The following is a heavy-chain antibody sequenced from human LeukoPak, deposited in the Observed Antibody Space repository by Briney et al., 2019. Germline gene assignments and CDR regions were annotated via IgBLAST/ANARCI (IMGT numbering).Heavy chain of an antibody. CDR2: INPSGGST. D-gene: IGHD4-23*01. J-gene: IGHJ4*02. Sequence: GASVKVSCKASGYTFTSYYMHWVRQAPGQGLEWMGIINPSGGSTSYAQKFQGRVTITRNTSISTAYMELSSLRSEDTAVYYCARSYGGNSLFRYWGQGTLVTVSS. CDR1: GYTFTSYY. CDR3: ARSYGGNSLFRY. V-gene: IGHV1-46*01.